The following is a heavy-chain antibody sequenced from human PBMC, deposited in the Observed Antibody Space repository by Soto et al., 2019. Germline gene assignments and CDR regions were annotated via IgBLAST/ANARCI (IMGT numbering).Heavy chain of an antibody. CDR1: GFTFSSYA. V-gene: IGHV3-23*01. J-gene: IGHJ3*02. CDR3: AKEDIVVVPAALSAFDI. CDR2: ISGSGGST. Sequence: GGSLRLSCAASGFTFSSYAMSWVRQAPGKGLEWVSAISGSGGSTYYADSVKGRFTISRDNSKNTLYLQMNSLRAEDTAVYYCAKEDIVVVPAALSAFDIWGQGTMVTVSS. D-gene: IGHD2-2*01.